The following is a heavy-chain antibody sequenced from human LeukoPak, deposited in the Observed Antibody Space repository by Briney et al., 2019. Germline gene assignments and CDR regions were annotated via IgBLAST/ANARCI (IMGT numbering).Heavy chain of an antibody. J-gene: IGHJ4*02. D-gene: IGHD3-22*01. CDR3: ARTPRNYYDSSRAIDYFDY. CDR1: GFSFSTYW. Sequence: PGGSLRLSCAASGFSFSTYWMSWVRQAPWRGLEWVANIKPHGSEKYYVDSVKGRFTISRDNAKNSLYLQMNSLRAEDTAVYYCARTPRNYYDSSRAIDYFDYWGQGTLVTVSS. CDR2: IKPHGSEK. V-gene: IGHV3-7*01.